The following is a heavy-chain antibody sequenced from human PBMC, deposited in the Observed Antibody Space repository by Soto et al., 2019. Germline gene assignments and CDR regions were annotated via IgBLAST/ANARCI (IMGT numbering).Heavy chain of an antibody. CDR1: GFTFSSYG. D-gene: IGHD3-10*02. J-gene: IGHJ4*02. CDR3: ARGMFGRESAFDY. Sequence: QVQLVESGGGVVQPGRSLRLSCAASGFTFSSYGMHWVRQTPGKGLEWVAVIWYDGSNKYYADSVKGRFTISRDNSKNTLYLQMNSLRAEDTAVYYCARGMFGRESAFDYWGQGTLVTVSS. CDR2: IWYDGSNK. V-gene: IGHV3-33*01.